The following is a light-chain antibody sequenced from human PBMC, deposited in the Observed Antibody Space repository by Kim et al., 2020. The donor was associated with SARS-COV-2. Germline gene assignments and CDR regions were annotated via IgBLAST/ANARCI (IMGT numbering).Light chain of an antibody. V-gene: IGLV2-14*03. J-gene: IGLJ1*01. CDR2: AVR. CDR1: NSSGDIKTYNY. Sequence: QSALTQPASVSGSPGQSITISCTGVNSSGDIKTYNYVSWYQQHPGRAPKLIIYAVRDRPSGVSVRFSGSKSGNTASLTISGLQAEDEADYYCNSYMGNTTYVFGSGTKVTVL. CDR3: NSYMGNTTYV.